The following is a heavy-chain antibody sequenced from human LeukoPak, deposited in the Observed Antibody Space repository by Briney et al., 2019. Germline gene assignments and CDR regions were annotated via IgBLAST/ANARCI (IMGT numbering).Heavy chain of an antibody. J-gene: IGHJ6*03. V-gene: IGHV3-53*01. CDR2: IYSGGST. Sequence: PGGSLRLSCAASGFTVSSNYMSWVRQAPGKGLEWGSVIYSGGSTYYADSVKGRFTISRDNSKNTLYLQMNSLRAEDTAVYYCASGSGSYRTPYYYMDVWGTGTTVTVSS. CDR1: GFTVSSNY. D-gene: IGHD3-10*01. CDR3: ASGSGSYRTPYYYMDV.